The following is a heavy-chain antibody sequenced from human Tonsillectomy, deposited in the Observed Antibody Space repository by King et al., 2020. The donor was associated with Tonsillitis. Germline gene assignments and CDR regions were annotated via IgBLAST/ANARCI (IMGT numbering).Heavy chain of an antibody. D-gene: IGHD3-22*01. CDR1: GGSISSGSYY. CDR3: ARDPSTYYYDSSGYPADWYFDL. Sequence: QLQESGPGLVKPSQTLSLTCTVSGGSISSGSYYWSWIRQPAGKGLEWIGRIYTSGSTNYNPSLKSRVTISVDTSKNQFSLKLSSVTAADTAVYYCARDPSTYYYDSSGYPADWYFDLWGRGTLVTVSS. CDR2: IYTSGST. V-gene: IGHV4-61*02. J-gene: IGHJ2*01.